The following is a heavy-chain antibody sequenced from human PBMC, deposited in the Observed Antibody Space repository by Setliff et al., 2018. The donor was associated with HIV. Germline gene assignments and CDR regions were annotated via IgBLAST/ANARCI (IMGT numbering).Heavy chain of an antibody. D-gene: IGHD6-6*01. CDR1: GGSISYYY. Sequence: SETLSLTCTVSGGSISYYYWSWIRQPPGKGLEWIGYISYSGSPHYNPSLKSRVTIGMDTSKNQVSLTLSSATAADTAVYYCARVHRRQLAHYYYYYMDVWGKGTTVTVSS. CDR2: ISYSGSP. J-gene: IGHJ6*03. V-gene: IGHV4-59*01. CDR3: ARVHRRQLAHYYYYYMDV.